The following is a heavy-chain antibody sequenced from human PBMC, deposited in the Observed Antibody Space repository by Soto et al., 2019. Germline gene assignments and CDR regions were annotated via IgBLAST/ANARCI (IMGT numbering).Heavy chain of an antibody. CDR3: AKDSYTYYYGDSGPAVLDS. V-gene: IGHV3-23*01. D-gene: IGHD3-22*01. Sequence: GGSLRLSCAASGSSFSSYAMSWVRQAPGKGLEWVSGISASGVSTYYAHSVKGRFTISRDNAKNTVFLQMNSLRAEDTAVYYCAKDSYTYYYGDSGPAVLDSWGQGTLVTVSS. CDR1: GSSFSSYA. J-gene: IGHJ5*01. CDR2: ISASGVST.